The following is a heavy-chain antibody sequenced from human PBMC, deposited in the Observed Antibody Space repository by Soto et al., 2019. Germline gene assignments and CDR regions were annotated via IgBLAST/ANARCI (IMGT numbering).Heavy chain of an antibody. CDR1: GFTFSSPW. V-gene: IGHV3-7*03. CDR2: IKQDGSEK. CDR3: ARDGYYYAMDV. J-gene: IGHJ6*02. Sequence: GGSLRLSCAASGFTFSSPWMSWVRQAPGKGLEWVANIKQDGSEKHYVDSVKGRFTISRDNAKNSLYLQMNILRAEDTAVYYCARDGYYYAMDVWGRGTTVTVSS.